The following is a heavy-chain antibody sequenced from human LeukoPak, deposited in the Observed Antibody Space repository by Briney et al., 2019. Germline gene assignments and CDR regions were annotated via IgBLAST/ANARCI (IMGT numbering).Heavy chain of an antibody. Sequence: PSETLSLTCTVSGGSISSYYWSWIRQPPGKGLEWIGYIYYSGSTNYNPSLKGRVTISVDTSKNQFSLKLSSVTAADTAVYYCARYYYDSSGYYLDYWGQGTLVTVSS. V-gene: IGHV4-59*08. J-gene: IGHJ4*02. CDR2: IYYSGST. CDR3: ARYYYDSSGYYLDY. CDR1: GGSISSYY. D-gene: IGHD3-22*01.